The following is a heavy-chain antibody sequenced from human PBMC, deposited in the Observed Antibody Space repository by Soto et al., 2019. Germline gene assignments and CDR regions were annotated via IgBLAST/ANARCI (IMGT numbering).Heavy chain of an antibody. CDR1: GFTLSSHW. J-gene: IGHJ3*01. V-gene: IGHV3-74*01. D-gene: IGHD2-2*01. CDR3: WRGAGYCRRTSCYRRAIEL. Sequence: EVQLVESGGDLVQPGGSLSLSCAASGFTLSSHWMHWVRQVPGKGLVWVARVNIDGRTTSYADAVKGRFTISRHNAKNTVLLQMDGFSTEGMSTYYCWRGAGYCRRTSCYRRAIELWGQGTMVTV. CDR2: VNIDGRTT.